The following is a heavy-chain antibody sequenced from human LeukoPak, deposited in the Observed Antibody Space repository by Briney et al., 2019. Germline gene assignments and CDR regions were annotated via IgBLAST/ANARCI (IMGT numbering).Heavy chain of an antibody. CDR3: ATMVGPRFGTYYFDF. Sequence: GGSLRLSCVGSEFSFSDYALEWVRQPPGKGLEWVASITPKSDYIYYAPSVKGRFTISRDNARRSVYLQMNSLRADDTALYYCATMVGPRFGTYYFDFWGQGVQVTVSS. CDR1: EFSFSDYA. J-gene: IGHJ4*01. D-gene: IGHD3-16*01. CDR2: ITPKSDYI. V-gene: IGHV3-21*01.